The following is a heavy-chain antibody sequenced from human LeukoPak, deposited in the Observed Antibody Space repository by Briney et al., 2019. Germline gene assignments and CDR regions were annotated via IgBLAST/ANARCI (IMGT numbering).Heavy chain of an antibody. CDR2: IYYSGST. D-gene: IGHD3-10*01. V-gene: IGHV4-59*08. CDR3: ARNGSPYYYYMDV. J-gene: IGHJ6*03. Sequence: NTSETLSLTCTVSGGSITSYYWSWIRQPPGKGLEWIGYIYYSGSTNYNPSLKSRVTISVDTSKNQFSLKLSSVTAADTAVYYCARNGSPYYYYMDVWGKGTTVTVSS. CDR1: GGSITSYY.